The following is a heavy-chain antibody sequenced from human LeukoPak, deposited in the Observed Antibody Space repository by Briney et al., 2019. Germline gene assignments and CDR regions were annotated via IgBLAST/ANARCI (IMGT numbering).Heavy chain of an antibody. V-gene: IGHV1-2*02. J-gene: IGHJ4*02. CDR2: MHVGTGNT. CDR1: GYTFIANY. Sequence: ASVQVSCKASGYTFIANYLQWVRQAPGLGPEWLGWMHVGTGNTRYAPKFQDRVTLSRDTSINTAYMDLSRLTSDDTAVYYCAREGSYCDGGGCYSFDFWGQGTLVTVSS. D-gene: IGHD2-21*02. CDR3: AREGSYCDGGGCYSFDF.